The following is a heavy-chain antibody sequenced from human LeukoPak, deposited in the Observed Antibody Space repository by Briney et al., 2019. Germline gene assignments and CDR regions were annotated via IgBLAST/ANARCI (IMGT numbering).Heavy chain of an antibody. Sequence: GGSLRLSCAASGFTFSSYCMSWVRQAPGKGLEWVANIKQEGSEKYYVDSVKGRFTISRDNAKNSLYLQMNSLRAEDTAVYYCARDSGYCSSTSCYLEHWGQGTLVTVSS. CDR1: GFTFSSYC. D-gene: IGHD2-2*03. CDR2: IKQEGSEK. J-gene: IGHJ1*01. V-gene: IGHV3-7*01. CDR3: ARDSGYCSSTSCYLEH.